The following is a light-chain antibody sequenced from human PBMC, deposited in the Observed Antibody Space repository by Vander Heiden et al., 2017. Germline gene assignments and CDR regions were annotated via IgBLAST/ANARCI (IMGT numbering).Light chain of an antibody. CDR1: SSPVGGYTY. J-gene: IGLJ2*01. CDR2: EVS. Sequence: QSALTQPASVSGSPGQSITLSCPGTSSPVGGYTYLSWEQQHPGKAPKLMIYEVSSRPTGVSNRFSGSKSGNTASLTISGLQAEDEADYYCSSYTSSSTFVVFGGGTKLTVL. V-gene: IGLV2-14*01. CDR3: SSYTSSSTFVV.